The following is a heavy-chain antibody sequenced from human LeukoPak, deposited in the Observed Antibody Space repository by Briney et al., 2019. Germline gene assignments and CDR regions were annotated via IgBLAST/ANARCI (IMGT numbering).Heavy chain of an antibody. CDR3: ARESYWGSSGKGFDC. J-gene: IGHJ4*02. Sequence: GGSLSLSRAPSGFILTSLRMNCVAEAPRKGGEWGAYISSHSTNIYYVDSVEGRFTISRDNAKNSLYLQMNSLRDEDTAVYYCARESYWGSSGKGFDCWGQGTLVTVSS. CDR1: GFILTSLR. D-gene: IGHD7-27*01. V-gene: IGHV3-48*02. CDR2: ISSHSTNI.